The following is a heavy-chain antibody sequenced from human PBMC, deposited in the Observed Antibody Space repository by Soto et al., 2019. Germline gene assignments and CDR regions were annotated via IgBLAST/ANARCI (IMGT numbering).Heavy chain of an antibody. J-gene: IGHJ5*02. V-gene: IGHV1-18*01. D-gene: IGHD3-10*01. CDR2: ISAYNGNT. CDR3: ARDLNAPYYYGSGAGWFDP. CDR1: GYTFTSYG. Sequence: QVQLVQSGAEVKKPGASVKVSCKASGYTFTSYGISWVRQAPGQGLERMGWISAYNGNTNYAQKLQGRVTMTTDTSTSTAYMELRSLRSDDTAVYYCARDLNAPYYYGSGAGWFDPWGQGTLVTVSS.